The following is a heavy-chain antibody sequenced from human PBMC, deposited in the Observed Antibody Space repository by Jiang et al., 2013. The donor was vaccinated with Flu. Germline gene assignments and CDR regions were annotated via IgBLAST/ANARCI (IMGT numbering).Heavy chain of an antibody. V-gene: IGHV2-5*02. CDR2: IYWDDDK. D-gene: IGHD3-22*01. CDR3: AHTYYYDTSGKTFDY. J-gene: IGHJ4*02. Sequence: GVGWXRQPHGKALEWLALIYWDDDKRYSPSLKSRLTITKDPSKNQVVLTMTNMDPVDTATYYCAHTYYYDTSGKTFDYWGQGTLVTVSS. CDR1: G.